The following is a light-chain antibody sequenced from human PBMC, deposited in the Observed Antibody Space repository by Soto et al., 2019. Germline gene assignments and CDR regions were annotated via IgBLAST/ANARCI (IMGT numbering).Light chain of an antibody. V-gene: IGKV1-5*01. CDR3: QQTYSTPHT. J-gene: IGKJ4*01. CDR2: DAS. CDR1: QSVDSW. Sequence: DIQMTQSPSTLSASVGDRVTITCRASQSVDSWLAWYQQKPGKAPKLLIYDASSLESGVPSRFSGSGSGTDFTLTISSLQPEDFATYYCQQTYSTPHTFGGGTKVDIK.